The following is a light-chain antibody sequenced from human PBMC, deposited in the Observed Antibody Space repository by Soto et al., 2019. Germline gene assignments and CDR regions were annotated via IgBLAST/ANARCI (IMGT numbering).Light chain of an antibody. J-gene: IGKJ1*01. V-gene: IGKV3-15*01. CDR3: QQYHNWPWT. CDR1: QTISSN. CDR2: SAS. Sequence: DRVMTQSPATLSVSPGDRATLSCRASQTISSNLAWYQQKPGQAPRLLIHSASTRATGVPDRFSGSGSGTEFTLTITSPQSEDCAVYYCQQYHNWPWTFGQGTEVEIK.